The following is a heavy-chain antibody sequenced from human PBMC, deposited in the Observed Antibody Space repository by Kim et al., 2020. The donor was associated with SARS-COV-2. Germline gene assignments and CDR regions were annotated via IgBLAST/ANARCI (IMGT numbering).Heavy chain of an antibody. V-gene: IGHV1-69*01. J-gene: IGHJ4*02. CDR3: ARDRPHSSSWRD. D-gene: IGHD6-13*01. Sequence: YAQKFQGRVTITADESTITAYMELSSLRSEDTAVYSCARDRPHSSSWRDWGQGTLVTVSS.